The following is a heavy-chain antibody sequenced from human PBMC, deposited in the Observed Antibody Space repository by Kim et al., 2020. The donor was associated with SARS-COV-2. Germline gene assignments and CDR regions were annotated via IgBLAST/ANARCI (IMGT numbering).Heavy chain of an antibody. V-gene: IGHV1-69*13. CDR3: ARARGASADMGYSSSWYAWYYYGMAV. CDR1: GGTFSSYA. Sequence: SVKVSCKASGGTFSSYAISWVRQAPGQGLEWMGGIIPIFGTANYAQKFQGRVTITADESTSTAYMELSSLRSEDTAVYYCARARGASADMGYSSSWYAWYYYGMAVWGQGTTVTVSS. CDR2: IIPIFGTA. D-gene: IGHD6-13*01. J-gene: IGHJ6*02.